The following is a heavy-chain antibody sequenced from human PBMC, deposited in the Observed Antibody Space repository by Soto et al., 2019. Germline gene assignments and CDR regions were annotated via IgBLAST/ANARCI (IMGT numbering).Heavy chain of an antibody. Sequence: SETLSLTCSVSGDSISTVDYFWAWIRQPPGQALEYIGYIYKSATTYYNPSFESRVAIPLDTSKSQFSLNVTSVTAADTAVYFCARGRYCLTGRCFPNWFDSWGQGTLVTVLL. CDR3: ARGRYCLTGRCFPNWFDS. CDR1: GDSISTVDYF. D-gene: IGHD2-15*01. CDR2: IYKSATT. J-gene: IGHJ5*01. V-gene: IGHV4-30-4*08.